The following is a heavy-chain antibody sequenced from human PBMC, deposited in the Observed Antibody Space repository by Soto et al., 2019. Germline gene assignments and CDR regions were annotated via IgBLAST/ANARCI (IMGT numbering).Heavy chain of an antibody. V-gene: IGHV2-26*01. D-gene: IGHD1-26*01. CDR1: GFSLSNVRMG. CDR2: IFSNDEK. Sequence: QVTLKESGPVLVKPTETLTLTCTVSGFSLSNVRMGVSWIRQPPGKALEWLAHIFSNDEKSYSTSLKSRLTISRDTSKSQVVLTMTNMDPVDTATYYCARLLTHSGELGGMDVWGQGTTVTVSS. J-gene: IGHJ6*02. CDR3: ARLLTHSGELGGMDV.